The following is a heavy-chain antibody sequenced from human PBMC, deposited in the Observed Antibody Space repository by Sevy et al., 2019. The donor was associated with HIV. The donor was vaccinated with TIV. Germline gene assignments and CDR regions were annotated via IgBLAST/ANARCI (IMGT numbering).Heavy chain of an antibody. CDR2: IWHDGNKK. CDR1: GFIFSNFG. D-gene: IGHD4-4*01. Sequence: GGSLRLSCAASGFIFSNFGINWVRQAPGKGLEWVAIIWHDGNKKHYLESVKGRFTISRDNSKNTVYLQMNSLRVEDSGTYYCVRVTPDEDGTTLDSWGLGTLVTVSS. V-gene: IGHV3-33*01. J-gene: IGHJ4*02. CDR3: VRVTPDEDGTTLDS.